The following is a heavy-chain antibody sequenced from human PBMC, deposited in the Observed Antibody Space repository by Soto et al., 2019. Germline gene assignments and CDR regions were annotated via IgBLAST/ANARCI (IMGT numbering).Heavy chain of an antibody. V-gene: IGHV4-31*01. J-gene: IGHJ4*02. CDR1: GAYVNSGGYY. D-gene: IGHD2-21*02. CDR3: ASGDAWGVLLAY. CDR2: IYFSGST. Sequence: QVQLQESVPGLVEPSQTLSLTCNVSGAYVNSGGYYWSWVRHLPGMGLDWIGYIYFSGSTYYNPSLESPLFILQVTSLNKYSLRLSSMSAADTTLYNCASGDAWGVLLAYWSQGVIVIVSS.